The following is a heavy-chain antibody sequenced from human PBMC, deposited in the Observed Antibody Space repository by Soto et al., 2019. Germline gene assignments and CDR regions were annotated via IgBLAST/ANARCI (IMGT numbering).Heavy chain of an antibody. CDR2: ISAYNGNT. CDR1: GYTFTTYG. V-gene: IGHV1-18*04. D-gene: IGHD5-18*01. J-gene: IGHJ6*02. CDR3: ARDLYSYVYYAMDV. Sequence: QVHLVQSGAEVKKPGASVKVSCKTSGYTFTTYGISWVRQAPGQGLEWMGWISAYNGNTNYAQKLQGRVTMTTDTSTSTADMELRSLRSDDTAVYYCARDLYSYVYYAMDVWGQGTTVTVSS.